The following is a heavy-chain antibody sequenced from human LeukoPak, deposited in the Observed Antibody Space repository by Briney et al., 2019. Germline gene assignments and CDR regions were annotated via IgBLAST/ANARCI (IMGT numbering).Heavy chain of an antibody. D-gene: IGHD1-26*01. CDR1: GGSFSGYY. CDR2: INHSGST. Sequence: SETLSLTCAVYGGSFSGYYWSWIRQPPGKGLEWIGEINHSGSTNYNPSLKSRVTISVDTSKNQFSLKLSSVTAADTAVYYCARRKNRSLRYSGSFRINNWFDPWGQGTLVTVSS. J-gene: IGHJ5*02. CDR3: ARRKNRSLRYSGSFRINNWFDP. V-gene: IGHV4-34*01.